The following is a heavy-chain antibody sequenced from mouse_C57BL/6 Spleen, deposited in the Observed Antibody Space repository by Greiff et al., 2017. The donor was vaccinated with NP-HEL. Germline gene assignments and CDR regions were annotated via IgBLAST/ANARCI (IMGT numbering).Heavy chain of an antibody. V-gene: IGHV1-61*01. CDR3: ATHYGNYVDYAMDY. CDR1: GYTFTSYW. Sequence: VQLQQPGAELVRPGSSVKLSCKASGYTFTSYWMDWVKQRPGQGLEWIGNIYPSDSETHYNQKFKDKATLTVDKSSSTAYMQLSSLTSEDSAVYDCATHYGNYVDYAMDYWGQGTSVTVSS. J-gene: IGHJ4*01. CDR2: IYPSDSET. D-gene: IGHD2-1*01.